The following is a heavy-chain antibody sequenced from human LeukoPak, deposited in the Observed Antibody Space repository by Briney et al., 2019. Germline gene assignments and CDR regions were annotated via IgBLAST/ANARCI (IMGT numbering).Heavy chain of an antibody. J-gene: IGHJ4*02. D-gene: IGHD6-19*01. CDR3: VKRFSGWHGDY. Sequence: GGSLRLSCAASGFIFSNYAMNWVRLAPGKGLEWVSTISRTNGTTYYADSVKGRFTISRDDSKNSLYPKMNSLRADDAAVYYCVKRFSGWHGDYWGQGTLVTVSS. V-gene: IGHV3-23*01. CDR2: ISRTNGTT. CDR1: GFIFSNYA.